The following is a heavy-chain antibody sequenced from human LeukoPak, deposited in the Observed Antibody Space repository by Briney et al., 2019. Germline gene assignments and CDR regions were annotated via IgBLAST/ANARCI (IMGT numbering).Heavy chain of an antibody. V-gene: IGHV4-34*01. CDR3: ARDSSSWYYFDY. D-gene: IGHD6-13*01. J-gene: IGHJ4*02. CDR2: INHSGST. CDR1: GGSISSYY. Sequence: SETLSLTCAVSGGSISSYYWSWIRQPPGKGLEWIGEINHSGSTNYNPSLKSRVTISVDTSKNQFSLKLSSVTAADTAVYYCARDSSSWYYFDYWGQGTLVTVSS.